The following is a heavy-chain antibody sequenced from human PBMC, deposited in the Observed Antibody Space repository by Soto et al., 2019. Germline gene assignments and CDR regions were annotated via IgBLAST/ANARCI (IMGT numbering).Heavy chain of an antibody. CDR3: ARQYGSGSYGMDV. CDR1: GGSISSGGYS. J-gene: IGHJ6*02. Sequence: SETLSLTCAVSGGSISSGGYSWSWIRQPPGKGLEWIGYIYHSGSTYYNPSLKSRVTISVDRSKNQFSLKLSSVTAADTAVYYCARQYGSGSYGMDVWGQGTTVTVSS. D-gene: IGHD3-10*01. V-gene: IGHV4-30-2*01. CDR2: IYHSGST.